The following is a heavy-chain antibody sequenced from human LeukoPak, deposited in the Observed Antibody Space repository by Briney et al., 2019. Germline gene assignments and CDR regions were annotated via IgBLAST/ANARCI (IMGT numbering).Heavy chain of an antibody. Sequence: GGSLRLSCAASGFTVSSTYLTWVRQAPGRGLEWVSYISSSGTTIYYADSVKGRFTISRDNAKNSLYLQVNSLRAEDTAVYYCARFDILTGPYSFDYWGQGSLVTVSS. CDR1: GFTVSSTY. D-gene: IGHD3-9*01. CDR3: ARFDILTGPYSFDY. CDR2: ISSSGTTI. V-gene: IGHV3-11*04. J-gene: IGHJ4*02.